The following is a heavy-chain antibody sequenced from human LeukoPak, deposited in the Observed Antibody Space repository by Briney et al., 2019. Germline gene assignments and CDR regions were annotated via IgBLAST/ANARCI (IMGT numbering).Heavy chain of an antibody. D-gene: IGHD5-12*01. V-gene: IGHV5-51*01. CDR3: ASVRRISGYDSWGGY. Sequence: GESLKISCKGSGYSFTSYWIGWVRQMPGKGLEWMGIIYPGDSDTRYSPSFQGQVTISADKSISTAYLQWSSLRAEDTAVYYCASVRRISGYDSWGGYWGQGTLVTVSS. CDR2: IYPGDSDT. J-gene: IGHJ4*02. CDR1: GYSFTSYW.